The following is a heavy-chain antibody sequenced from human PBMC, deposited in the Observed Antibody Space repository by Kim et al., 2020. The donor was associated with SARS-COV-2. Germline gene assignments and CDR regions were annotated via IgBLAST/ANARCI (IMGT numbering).Heavy chain of an antibody. CDR3: ARGVNSLYSSGWSFDY. CDR1: GGSFSGYY. CDR2: INHSGST. J-gene: IGHJ4*02. D-gene: IGHD6-19*01. V-gene: IGHV4-34*01. Sequence: SETLSLTCAVYGGSFSGYYWSWIRQPPGKGLEWIGEINHSGSTNYNPSLKSRVTISVDTSKNQFSLKLSSVTAADTAVYYCARGVNSLYSSGWSFDYWGQGTLVTVSS.